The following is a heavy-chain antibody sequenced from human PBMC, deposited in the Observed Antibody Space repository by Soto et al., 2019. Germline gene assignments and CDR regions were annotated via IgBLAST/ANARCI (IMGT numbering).Heavy chain of an antibody. CDR2: IYYSGST. D-gene: IGHD1-20*01. CDR1: GGSISSYY. J-gene: IGHJ5*02. V-gene: IGHV4-59*01. Sequence: QVQLQESGPGLVKPSETLSLTCTVSGGSISSYYWSWIRQPPGKGLEWIGYIYYSGSTNYNPSLKSRVTTSVDTSKNQFSLKLSSVTAADTAVYYCARARITGTTGWFDPWGQGTLVTVSS. CDR3: ARARITGTTGWFDP.